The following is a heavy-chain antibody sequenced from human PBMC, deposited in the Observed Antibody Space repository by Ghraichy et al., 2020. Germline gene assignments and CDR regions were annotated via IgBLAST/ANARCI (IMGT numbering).Heavy chain of an antibody. J-gene: IGHJ6*03. Sequence: LSLTCAASGFTFSSYAMHWVRQAPGKGLEWVAVISYDGSNKYYADSVKGRFTISRDNSKNTLYLQMNSLRAEDTAVYYCARDGPHYYYYYMDVWGKGTTVTVSS. CDR2: ISYDGSNK. V-gene: IGHV3-30*04. CDR1: GFTFSSYA. CDR3: ARDGPHYYYYYMDV.